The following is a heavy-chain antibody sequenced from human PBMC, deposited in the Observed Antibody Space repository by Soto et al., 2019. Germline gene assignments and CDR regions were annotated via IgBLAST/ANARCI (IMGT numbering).Heavy chain of an antibody. D-gene: IGHD3-22*01. CDR3: VRDGLDYYDTERLYFYK. CDR2: ISSSAVYL. V-gene: IGHV3-21*01. Sequence: EVQLVESGGGPVRPGGSLKLSCAASGFNFITYSLSWVRQAPGKGLDWVASISSSAVYLDYADSVKGRFTISRDNANNSLYLQMNSLRAEDTATYYCVRDGLDYYDTERLYFYKWGQGTLVTVSS. CDR1: GFNFITYS. J-gene: IGHJ4*02.